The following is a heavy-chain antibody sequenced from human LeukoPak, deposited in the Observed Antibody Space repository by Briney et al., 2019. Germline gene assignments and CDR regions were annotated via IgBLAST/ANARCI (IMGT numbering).Heavy chain of an antibody. D-gene: IGHD2-2*01. J-gene: IGHJ6*02. Sequence: ASVKVSCKVFGYTLTEMSIHWVRQAPGGALEWMGGFDPEDGETVYAPKFQGRVTMTEDTSADTAYMELSSLRSEETAVYYCTTCLNGAGQPVAIYYYGMDVWGQGTTVTVSS. CDR2: FDPEDGET. CDR3: TTCLNGAGQPVAIYYYGMDV. CDR1: GYTLTEMS. V-gene: IGHV1-24*01.